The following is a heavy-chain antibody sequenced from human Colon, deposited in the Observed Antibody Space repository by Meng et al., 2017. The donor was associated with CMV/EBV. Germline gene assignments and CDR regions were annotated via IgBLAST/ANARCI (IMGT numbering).Heavy chain of an antibody. D-gene: IGHD1-26*01. J-gene: IGHJ4*02. V-gene: IGHV3-11*06. Sequence: GESLKISCAASGFTFSDYYMSWIRQAPGKGLEWVSSISSSSSYIYYADSVKGRFTISRDNAKNSLYLQMNSLRAEDTAVYYCASGSYYFDYWGQGTMVTVSS. CDR1: GFTFSDYY. CDR2: ISSSSSYI. CDR3: ASGSYYFDY.